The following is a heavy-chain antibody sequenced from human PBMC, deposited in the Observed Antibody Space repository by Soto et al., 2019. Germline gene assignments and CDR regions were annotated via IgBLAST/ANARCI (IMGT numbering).Heavy chain of an antibody. CDR1: GFTFGDHA. CDR2: IRSKAYGGTT. J-gene: IGHJ6*02. Sequence: GGSLRLSCIGSGFTFGDHAMSWFRQAPWKGLEWVGFIRSKAYGGTTEYAASVKGRFTISRDDSNSIAYLQMNSLKTEDTAVYYCQYQLLTYYYGMDVWGQGTTVTVSS. CDR3: QYQLLTYYYGMDV. V-gene: IGHV3-49*03. D-gene: IGHD2-2*01.